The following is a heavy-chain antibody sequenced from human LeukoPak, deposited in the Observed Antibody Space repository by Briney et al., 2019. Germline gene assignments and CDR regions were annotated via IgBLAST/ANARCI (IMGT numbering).Heavy chain of an antibody. V-gene: IGHV1-69*01. CDR2: IIPIFGTA. Sequence: GASVKVSCKASGGTFSSYAISWVRQAPGQGLEWMGGIIPIFGTANYAQKFQGRVTITADESTSTAYMELSSLRSEDTAVYYCARDLRDSGYDYGNYYYYYMDVWGKGTTVTISS. CDR3: ARDLRDSGYDYGNYYYYYMDV. D-gene: IGHD5-12*01. CDR1: GGTFSSYA. J-gene: IGHJ6*03.